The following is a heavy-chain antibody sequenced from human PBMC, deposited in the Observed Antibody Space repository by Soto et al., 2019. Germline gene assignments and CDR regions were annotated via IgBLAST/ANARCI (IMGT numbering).Heavy chain of an antibody. CDR2: IYYSGST. Sequence: ALQTLPLPSTVSGGSIISHYWSWLRQPPGKGLEWIGYIYYSGSTYYNPSLKSRVTISVDTSKNQFSLKLSSVTAADTAVYYCARSGRITIFGVVIHPLDYWGQGTLVTVSS. CDR3: ARSGRITIFGVVIHPLDY. J-gene: IGHJ4*02. V-gene: IGHV4-59*06. CDR1: GGSIISHY. D-gene: IGHD3-3*01.